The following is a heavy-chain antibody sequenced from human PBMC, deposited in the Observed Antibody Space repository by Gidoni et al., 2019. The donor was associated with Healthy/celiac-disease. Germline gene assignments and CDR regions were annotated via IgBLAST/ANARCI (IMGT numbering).Heavy chain of an antibody. CDR3: ARGVYSSGWYVGSCFDY. V-gene: IGHV3-7*01. CDR2: IKQDGSDE. J-gene: IGHJ4*02. CDR1: GFTFSGYW. Sequence: EVQLVESGGGWVQPGGSLRLSCAASGFTFSGYWMSRVRQAPGEGVDWVANIKQDGSDEYYVDSVKGRFTISRDNAKNSLYLQMNSLRAEDTAVYYCARGVYSSGWYVGSCFDYWGQGTLVTVSS. D-gene: IGHD6-19*01.